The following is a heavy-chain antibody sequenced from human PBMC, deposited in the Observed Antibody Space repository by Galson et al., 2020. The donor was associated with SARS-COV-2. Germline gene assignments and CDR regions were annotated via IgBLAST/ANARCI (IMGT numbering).Heavy chain of an antibody. Sequence: SETLSLTCAVSGGSISSGGYSWSWIRQPPGKGLEWIGYIYDSGNTYYNPSLKSRVAISVDTSKSQFSLKVSSVTAADTAVYYCARSLYKYYYDSSGSKDAFDIWGQGTTVTVSS. D-gene: IGHD3-22*01. J-gene: IGHJ3*02. V-gene: IGHV4-30-4*07. CDR1: GGSISSGGYS. CDR3: ARSLYKYYYDSSGSKDAFDI. CDR2: IYDSGNT.